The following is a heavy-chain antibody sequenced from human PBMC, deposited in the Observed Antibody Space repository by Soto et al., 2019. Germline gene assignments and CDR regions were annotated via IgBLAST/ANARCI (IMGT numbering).Heavy chain of an antibody. CDR1: GFTFSSYA. CDR2: ISGSGGST. J-gene: IGHJ4*02. CDR3: ARPPRRVPFDY. V-gene: IGHV3-23*01. Sequence: GGPLILCCACSGFTFSSYAVSWIRQAPGKGLEWVSAISGSGGSTYYADSVKGRFTISRDNSKNTLYLQMNSLRAEDTAVYYCARPPRRVPFDYWGQGTLVTVS.